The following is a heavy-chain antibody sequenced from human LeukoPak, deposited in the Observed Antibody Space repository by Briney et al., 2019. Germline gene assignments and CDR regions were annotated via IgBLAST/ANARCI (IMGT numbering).Heavy chain of an antibody. CDR1: GYTFTGYY. J-gene: IGHJ4*02. CDR2: INPNSGGT. D-gene: IGHD6-13*01. CDR3: ARALYSSSWTDNHFHDY. Sequence: ASVKVSCKASGYTFTGYYMHWVRQAPGQGLEWMGWINPNSGGTNYAQKFQGRVTMTRNTSISTAYMELSSLRSEDTAVYYCARALYSSSWTDNHFHDYWGQGTLVTVSS. V-gene: IGHV1-2*02.